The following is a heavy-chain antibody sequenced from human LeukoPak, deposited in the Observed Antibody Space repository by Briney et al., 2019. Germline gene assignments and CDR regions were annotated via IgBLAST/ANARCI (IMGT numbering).Heavy chain of an antibody. V-gene: IGHV4-61*02. J-gene: IGHJ6*03. D-gene: IGHD6-13*01. Sequence: SETLSLTCTVSGGSISSGSYYWSWIRQSAGKGLEWIGRIYTSGSTNYNPSLKSRVTISVDTSKNQFSLMLNSVTAADTAVYYCARESRRIAAAGPSYYMDVWGRGTTVTVSS. CDR2: IYTSGST. CDR1: GGSISSGSYY. CDR3: ARESRRIAAAGPSYYMDV.